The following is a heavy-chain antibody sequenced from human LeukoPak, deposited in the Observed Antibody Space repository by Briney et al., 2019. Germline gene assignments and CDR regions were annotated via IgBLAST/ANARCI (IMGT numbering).Heavy chain of an antibody. J-gene: IGHJ4*02. D-gene: IGHD6-19*01. V-gene: IGHV3-21*01. Sequence: GGSLRLSCAAPGFTLSSYSLNWVRQAAGKGLEWVSSITSSSTYIYSADSVKGRFTISRDNAKNSLFLQMNSLRVEDTGIYYCARGDYSSGWSLEYWGQGTLVTVSS. CDR1: GFTLSSYS. CDR3: ARGDYSSGWSLEY. CDR2: ITSSSTYI.